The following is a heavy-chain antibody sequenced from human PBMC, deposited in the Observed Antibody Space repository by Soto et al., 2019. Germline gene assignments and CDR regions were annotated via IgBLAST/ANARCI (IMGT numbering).Heavy chain of an antibody. CDR2: ISYDGSDR. D-gene: IGHD2-15*01. CDR1: GFTFSDYG. J-gene: IGHJ4*02. CDR3: ARSTYCNGGSCYPQY. V-gene: IGHV3-30*03. Sequence: QVQVEEFGGGVVRPGRSLRLSCEGPGFTFSDYGFHWVRQAAGKGLEWVAMISYDGSDRYYRDSVQGRFTISRDDSKNTVFLQMNSLRTEDTAMYYCARSTYCNGGSCYPQYWGPGTLVTVSS.